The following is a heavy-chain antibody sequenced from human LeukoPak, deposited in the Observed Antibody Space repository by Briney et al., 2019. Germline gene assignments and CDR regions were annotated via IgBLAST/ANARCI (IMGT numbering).Heavy chain of an antibody. J-gene: IGHJ4*02. CDR2: ISSSSTI. D-gene: IGHD5-18*01. Sequence: GGSLRLSCAASGFTFSSYSMNWVRQAPGKGLEWVSYISSSSTIYYADSVKGRFTISRDNAKNSLYLQMNSLRAEDTAVYYCARESYPIDYWGQGTLVTVSS. CDR3: ARESYPIDY. CDR1: GFTFSSYS. V-gene: IGHV3-48*01.